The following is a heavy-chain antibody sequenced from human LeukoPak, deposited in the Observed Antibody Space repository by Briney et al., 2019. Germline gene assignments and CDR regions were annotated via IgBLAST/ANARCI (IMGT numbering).Heavy chain of an antibody. CDR1: GFTFINYW. Sequence: GGSLRLSCAASGFTFINYWMNWVRQAPGKGLEWVANIKQDGSEKYYVDSVKDRFTISRDNAKNSLYPQMNSLRAEDAAVYYCTRENWYIDYWGQGNLVTVSS. CDR2: IKQDGSEK. CDR3: TRENWYIDY. V-gene: IGHV3-7*01. J-gene: IGHJ4*02.